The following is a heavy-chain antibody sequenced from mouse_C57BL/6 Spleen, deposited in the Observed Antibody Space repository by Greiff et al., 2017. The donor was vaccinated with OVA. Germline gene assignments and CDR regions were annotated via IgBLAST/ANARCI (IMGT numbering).Heavy chain of an antibody. D-gene: IGHD4-1*01. CDR3: ASITGPYWYFDV. V-gene: IGHV1-69*01. Sequence: QVQLQQPGAELVMPGASVKLSCKASGYTFTSYWMHWVKQRPGQGLEWIGEIDPSDSYTNYNQKFKGKSTLTVDKPSSTAYMQLSSLTSEDSAVYYCASITGPYWYFDVWGTGTTVTVSS. J-gene: IGHJ1*03. CDR1: GYTFTSYW. CDR2: IDPSDSYT.